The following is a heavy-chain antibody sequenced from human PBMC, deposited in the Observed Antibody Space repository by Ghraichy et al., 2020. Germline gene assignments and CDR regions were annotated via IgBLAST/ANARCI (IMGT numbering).Heavy chain of an antibody. Sequence: GGSLRLSCAASGFTFSSYWMHWVRQAPGKGLVWVSRINSDGSSTSYADSVKGRFTISRDNAKNTLYLQMNSLRAEDTAVYYCARVPAGGYGDYYGMDVWGQGTTVTVSS. D-gene: IGHD5-18*01. V-gene: IGHV3-74*01. CDR1: GFTFSSYW. J-gene: IGHJ6*02. CDR3: ARVPAGGYGDYYGMDV. CDR2: INSDGSST.